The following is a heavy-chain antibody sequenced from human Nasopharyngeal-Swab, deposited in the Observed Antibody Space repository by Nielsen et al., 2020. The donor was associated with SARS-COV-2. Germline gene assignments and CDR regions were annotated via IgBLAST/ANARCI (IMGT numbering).Heavy chain of an antibody. D-gene: IGHD5-12*01. CDR1: GFTFSSYG. CDR3: AKDRDSGDDSGEYYHYYGMDV. Sequence: GGSLRLSCAASGFTFSSYGMHWVRQAPGRGLEWVSAISGGDDSTKYADSVKGRFTISRDNSKNTLNLQMNSLGAEDTAIYYCAKDRDSGDDSGEYYHYYGMDVWGQGTSVTVSS. CDR2: ISGGDDST. J-gene: IGHJ6*02. V-gene: IGHV3-23*01.